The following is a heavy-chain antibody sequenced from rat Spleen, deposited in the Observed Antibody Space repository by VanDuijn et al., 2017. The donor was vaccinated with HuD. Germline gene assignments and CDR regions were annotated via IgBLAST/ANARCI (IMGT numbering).Heavy chain of an antibody. CDR2: INWGGSST. CDR3: TRYYEGYVMDV. D-gene: IGHD1-12*01. V-gene: IGHV5-19*01. CDR1: GFTFSNYG. Sequence: EVQLVESGGGLVQPGRSLKLSCGASGFTFSNYGMHWVRQATTKGLEWVASINWGGSSTYYPDNVKGRFTISRDNAKNALYLQMNNLRSEDTAIYYCTRYYEGYVMDVWGQGASVTVSS. J-gene: IGHJ4*01.